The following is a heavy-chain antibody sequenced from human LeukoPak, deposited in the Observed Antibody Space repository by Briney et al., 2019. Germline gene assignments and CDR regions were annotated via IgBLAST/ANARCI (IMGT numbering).Heavy chain of an antibody. CDR3: AREESETYTIDY. CDR1: GDSVSSYRVA. V-gene: IGHV6-1*01. Sequence: SQTLSLTCAISGDSVSSYRVAWTWIRQSPSRGLQWLGRTYYRSKWYNDYAISVRSRITINPDTSKNQFSLQLTSVTPEDTAVYYCAREESETYTIDYWGQGTLVTVSS. D-gene: IGHD3-3*01. CDR2: TYYRSKWYN. J-gene: IGHJ4*02.